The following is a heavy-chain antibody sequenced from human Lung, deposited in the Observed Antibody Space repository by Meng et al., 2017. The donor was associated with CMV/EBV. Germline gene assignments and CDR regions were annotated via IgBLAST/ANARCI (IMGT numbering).Heavy chain of an antibody. CDR2: ISYDGSEK. V-gene: IGHV3-30*18. CDR3: AKDDSFGSGSYYNGGFDY. D-gene: IGHD3-10*01. CDR1: TFSRYG. J-gene: IGHJ4*02. Sequence: TFSRYGMHWVRQAPGKGLEWVSIISYDGSEKNYADSVKGRFTISRDNSKNTVFLQMNSLRAEDTALYYCAKDDSFGSGSYYNGGFDYWGQGTLVTVSS.